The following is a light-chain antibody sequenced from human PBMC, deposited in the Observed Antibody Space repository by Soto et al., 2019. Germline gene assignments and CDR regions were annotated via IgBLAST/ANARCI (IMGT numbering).Light chain of an antibody. CDR2: ATS. V-gene: IGKV1-27*01. CDR3: QKYNSAPWT. CDR1: QGISNY. J-gene: IGKJ1*01. Sequence: DIQMTQSPSSLSASVGDRVTITRRASQGISNYLAWYQQKAGKVPKLLIYATSTLQLGVPSRFSGSGSGTDFTLTISSLQPEDVATYYCQKYNSAPWTFGQGTKVEIK.